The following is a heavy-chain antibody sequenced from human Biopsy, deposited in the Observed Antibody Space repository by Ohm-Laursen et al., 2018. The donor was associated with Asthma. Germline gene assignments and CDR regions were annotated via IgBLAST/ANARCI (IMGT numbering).Heavy chain of an antibody. V-gene: IGHV3-30*03. CDR1: GFTFSSYG. D-gene: IGHD6-19*01. Sequence: SLRLSCAASGFTFSSYGMHWVRQAPGKGLEWVAVISDDGSNKYYADSVKGRFTISRDNSKNTLYLQMNSLRAEDTAVYYCARESSVAGSSDFDYWGQGTLVTVSS. CDR3: ARESSVAGSSDFDY. CDR2: ISDDGSNK. J-gene: IGHJ4*02.